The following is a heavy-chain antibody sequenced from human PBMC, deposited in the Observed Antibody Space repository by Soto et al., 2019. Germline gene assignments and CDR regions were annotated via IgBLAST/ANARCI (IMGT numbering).Heavy chain of an antibody. CDR1: GFTFNNYG. V-gene: IGHV3-21*01. CDR3: AREDSIIIPAVSDF. CDR2: VGKSGYT. Sequence: PGGSLRLSCVVSGFTFNNYGINWVRQAPGKGLEWISSVGKSGYTYYSDSVKGRFTISRDNAKNSVSLQMNTLRAEDTAVYYCAREDSIIIPAVSDFWGQGTLVTVSS. D-gene: IGHD2-2*01. J-gene: IGHJ4*02.